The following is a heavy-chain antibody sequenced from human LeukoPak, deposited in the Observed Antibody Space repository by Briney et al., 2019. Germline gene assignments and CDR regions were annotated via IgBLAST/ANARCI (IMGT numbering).Heavy chain of an antibody. CDR2: ISNSGDST. CDR1: GFTFSSFA. D-gene: IGHD1-14*01. J-gene: IGHJ4*02. Sequence: GGSLRLSCAASGFTFSSFAMSWVRQAPGEGLQWVSGISNSGDSTYYLDSVKGRFTISRDNSKNTLHLQMSSLRAEDTALYYCVKDRCDRATCPEVWGQGTLVTVSS. CDR3: VKDRCDRATCPEV. V-gene: IGHV3-23*01.